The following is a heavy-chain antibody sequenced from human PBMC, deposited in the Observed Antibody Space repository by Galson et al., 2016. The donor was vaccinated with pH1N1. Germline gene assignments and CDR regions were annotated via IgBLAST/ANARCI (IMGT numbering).Heavy chain of an antibody. CDR1: GFTFGNYW. D-gene: IGHD1-26*01. CDR3: AREPYYPYYLDY. CDR2: INTDGTRT. J-gene: IGHJ4*02. Sequence: SLRLSCAASGFTFGNYWINWVRQVPGKGLVWVSRINTDGTRTTYADSVKGRFVISRDNAKNTLYLQMNSLRAEDTAVYFCAREPYYPYYLDYWGQGTLVTVSS. V-gene: IGHV3-74*03.